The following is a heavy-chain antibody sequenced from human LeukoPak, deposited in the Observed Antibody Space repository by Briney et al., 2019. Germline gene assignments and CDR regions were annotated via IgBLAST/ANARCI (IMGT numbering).Heavy chain of an antibody. CDR2: ISNSGSP. Sequence: SETLSLTCTVSSASFSSYYWSWVRQPPGGGLEWIGYISNSGSPSYNPSFKSRVTFSADASKNHLSLKLNSVTPADTAVYFCARGGAGPLRDWGQGTLVTVSS. V-gene: IGHV4-59*13. D-gene: IGHD3-16*01. CDR3: ARGGAGPLRD. CDR1: SASFSSYY. J-gene: IGHJ4*02.